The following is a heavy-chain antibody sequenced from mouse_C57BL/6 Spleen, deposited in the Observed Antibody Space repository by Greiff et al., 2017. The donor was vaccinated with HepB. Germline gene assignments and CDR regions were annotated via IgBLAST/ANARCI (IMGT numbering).Heavy chain of an antibody. CDR3: AREEWLRAMDY. CDR2: IHPNSGST. Sequence: QVQLQQPGAELVKPGASVKLSCQASGYTFTSYWMHWVKQRPGQGLEWIGMIHPNSGSTNYNEKFKSKATLTVDKSSSTAYMQLSSLTSEDSAVYYCAREEWLRAMDYWGQGTSVTVSS. CDR1: GYTFTSYW. V-gene: IGHV1-64*01. D-gene: IGHD2-2*01. J-gene: IGHJ4*01.